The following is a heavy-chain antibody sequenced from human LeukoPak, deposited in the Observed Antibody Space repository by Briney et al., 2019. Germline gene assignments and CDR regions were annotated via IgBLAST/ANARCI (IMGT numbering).Heavy chain of an antibody. CDR1: GYTFTSYY. CDR3: ARDRTDYYGPGSYYKPLGY. Sequence: GASVKVSCXASGYTFTSYYMHWVRQAPGQGLEWMGIINPSGGSTSYAQKFQGRVTMTRDTSTSTVYMELSSLRSEDTAVYYCARDRTDYYGPGSYYKPLGYWGQGTLVTVSS. D-gene: IGHD3-10*01. CDR2: INPSGGST. V-gene: IGHV1-46*01. J-gene: IGHJ4*02.